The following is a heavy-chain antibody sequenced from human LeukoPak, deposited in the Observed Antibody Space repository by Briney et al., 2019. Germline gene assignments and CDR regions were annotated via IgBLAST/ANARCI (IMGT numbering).Heavy chain of an antibody. V-gene: IGHV4-38-2*02. D-gene: IGHD3-10*01. CDR1: GFSITSDYY. CDR3: ARLFSYYGSGSYQFDY. Sequence: PSETLSLTCTVSGFSITSDYYWGWVRQPPGKGLEWIGTIYHSGSTYYNPSLLGRVTISVDTSKNQFSLKLSSVTAADTAVYYCARLFSYYGSGSYQFDYWGQGTLVTVSS. CDR2: IYHSGST. J-gene: IGHJ4*02.